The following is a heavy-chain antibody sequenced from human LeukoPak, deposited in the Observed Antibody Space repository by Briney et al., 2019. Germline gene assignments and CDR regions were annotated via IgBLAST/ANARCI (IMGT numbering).Heavy chain of an antibody. D-gene: IGHD1-7*01. CDR2: IKQDGSEK. Sequence: GGSLRLSCAASGFTFSSYWMSWVRQAPGKGLEWVANIKQDGSEKYYVDSVKGRFTIPRDNAKNSLYLQMNSLRAEDTAVYYCARDERDWNYERYYYYYYMDVWGKGTTVTVSS. V-gene: IGHV3-7*01. CDR3: ARDERDWNYERYYYYYYMDV. CDR1: GFTFSSYW. J-gene: IGHJ6*03.